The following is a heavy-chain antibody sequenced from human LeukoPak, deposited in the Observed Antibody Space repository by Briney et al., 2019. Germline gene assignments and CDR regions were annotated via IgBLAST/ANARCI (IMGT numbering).Heavy chain of an antibody. V-gene: IGHV4-30-2*01. CDR1: GGSFSGYS. D-gene: IGHD3-3*01. CDR3: ARGDFWSGYYTFDY. Sequence: SETLSLTCAVYGGSFSGYSWSWIRQPPGKGLEWIGYIYHSGSTYYNPSLKSRVTISVDRSKNQFSLKLSSVTAADTAVYYCARGDFWSGYYTFDYWGQGTLVTVSS. CDR2: IYHSGST. J-gene: IGHJ4*02.